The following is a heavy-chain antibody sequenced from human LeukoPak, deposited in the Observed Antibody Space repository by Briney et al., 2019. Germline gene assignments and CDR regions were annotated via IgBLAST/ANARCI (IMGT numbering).Heavy chain of an antibody. CDR2: MNPNSGNT. Sequence: ASVKVSCKASGYTFTSYGISWVRQAPGQGLEWMGWMNPNSGNTGYAQKFQGRVTMTRNTSISTAYMELSSLRSEDTAVYYCARGYNYCSGGSCYSMDWFDPWGQGTLVTVSS. CDR3: ARGYNYCSGGSCYSMDWFDP. CDR1: GYTFTSYG. J-gene: IGHJ5*02. V-gene: IGHV1-8*02. D-gene: IGHD2-15*01.